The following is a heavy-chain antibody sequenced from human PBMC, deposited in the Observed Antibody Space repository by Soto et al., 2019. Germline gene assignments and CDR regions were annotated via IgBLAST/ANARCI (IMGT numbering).Heavy chain of an antibody. J-gene: IGHJ4*02. V-gene: IGHV1-46*01. CDR1: GYTFTRYY. Sequence: QVQVVQSGAEVKKPGASVKVSCKASGYTFTRYYINWVRQAPGQGLEWMGIINPSGGSTSYAQNLQSRVTMTRDTSTSTVYMELTSLRSEDTAVYYCVRGGSPPFYWGQGTLVTVSS. D-gene: IGHD6-6*01. CDR2: INPSGGST. CDR3: VRGGSPPFY.